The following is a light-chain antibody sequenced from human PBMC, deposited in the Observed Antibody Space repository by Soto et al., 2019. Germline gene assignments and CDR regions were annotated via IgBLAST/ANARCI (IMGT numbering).Light chain of an antibody. V-gene: IGKV1-17*01. CDR2: SAS. CDR3: LQHNSYPQT. Sequence: DTQMTQSPSSLSASVGDRVTITCRASQGIRHDLGWYQQKPGKAPTRLIYSASSLQSGVPSRFSGSGSGTEFTLTISSLQPEDSATYYCLQHNSYPQTFGQGTKVDIK. J-gene: IGKJ1*01. CDR1: QGIRHD.